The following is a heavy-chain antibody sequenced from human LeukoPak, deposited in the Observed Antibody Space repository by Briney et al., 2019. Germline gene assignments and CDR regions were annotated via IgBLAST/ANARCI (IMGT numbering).Heavy chain of an antibody. CDR2: IGPSGGST. D-gene: IGHD3-22*01. Sequence: PGGSLRLSCVVSGFTVSSNYMNWVRQAPGQGLEWVSAIGPSGGSTYYADSVKGRFTISRDNSKNTLYLQMNSLRAEDTAVYYCARGFPPRKNYDSRGYYSYFFGYWGQGTLVTVSS. CDR1: GFTVSSNY. J-gene: IGHJ4*02. V-gene: IGHV3-66*02. CDR3: ARGFPPRKNYDSRGYYSYFFGY.